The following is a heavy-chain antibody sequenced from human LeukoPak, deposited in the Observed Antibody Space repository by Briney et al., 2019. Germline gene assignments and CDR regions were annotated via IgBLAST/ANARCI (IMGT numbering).Heavy chain of an antibody. Sequence: PGGSLRLSCAASGFTFSNYAMSWVRQAPGKGLEWVSAISGSGDNTYYADSVKGRFTVSRDNSKNTLYVQMNSLRAEDTAVYYCAKDRCSNGVGCYYYYMDVWGKGTTVTISS. CDR1: GFTFSNYA. CDR2: ISGSGDNT. CDR3: AKDRCSNGVGCYYYYMDV. J-gene: IGHJ6*03. D-gene: IGHD2-8*01. V-gene: IGHV3-23*01.